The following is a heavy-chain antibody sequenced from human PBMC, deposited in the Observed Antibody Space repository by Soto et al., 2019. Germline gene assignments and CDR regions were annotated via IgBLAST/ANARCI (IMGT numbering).Heavy chain of an antibody. CDR2: INWNGGST. Sequence: PGGSLRLSCAASGCTFSSYWMHWGRQAPGKGLEWVSGINWNGGSTCYADSVKGRLTISRDNAKNSLYLQMNSLRAEDRALYYCARVPYGMIVVLITKFDKWGKGTLVTVAS. D-gene: IGHD3-22*01. CDR3: ARVPYGMIVVLITKFDK. CDR1: GCTFSSYW. J-gene: IGHJ4*02. V-gene: IGHV3-20*04.